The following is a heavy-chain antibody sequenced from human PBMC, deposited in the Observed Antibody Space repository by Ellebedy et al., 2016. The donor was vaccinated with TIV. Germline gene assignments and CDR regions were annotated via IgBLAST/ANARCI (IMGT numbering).Heavy chain of an antibody. CDR2: IRSKANNYAT. Sequence: PGGSLRLSCAASGFTFSDSTMHWVRQASGKGLEWVGRIRSKANNYATAYAASVKGRFTISRDDSKNTAYLQMNSLKTEDTAVYYCVHIVVVTATGYWGQGTLVTVSS. V-gene: IGHV3-73*01. J-gene: IGHJ4*02. CDR1: GFTFSDST. CDR3: VHIVVVTATGY. D-gene: IGHD2-21*02.